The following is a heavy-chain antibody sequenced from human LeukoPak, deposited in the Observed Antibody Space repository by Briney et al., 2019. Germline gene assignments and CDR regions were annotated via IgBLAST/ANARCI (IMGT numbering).Heavy chain of an antibody. D-gene: IGHD2-2*01. CDR2: IFYSGST. Sequence: NPSETLSLTCTVSGGSISTSNYYWGWIRQPPGKGLEWIGSIFYSGSTNYNPSLKSRVTISIDTSKNQFSLNLSSVTAADTAVYYCVTYQLLLYGFDYWGQGTLVTVSS. V-gene: IGHV4-61*05. CDR3: VTYQLLLYGFDY. CDR1: GGSISTSNYY. J-gene: IGHJ4*02.